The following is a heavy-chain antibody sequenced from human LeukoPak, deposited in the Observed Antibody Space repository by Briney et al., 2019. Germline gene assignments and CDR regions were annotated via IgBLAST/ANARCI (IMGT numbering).Heavy chain of an antibody. D-gene: IGHD1-26*01. CDR2: ISAYNGNT. CDR3: ARDGLYSGSYPSPGY. Sequence: GASVKVSCKASGYTFTSYGISWVRQAPGQGLEWMGWISAYNGNTNYAQKLQGRVTMTTDTSTSTAYMELRSLRSDDTAVYYCARDGLYSGSYPSPGYRGQGTLVTVSS. CDR1: GYTFTSYG. V-gene: IGHV1-18*01. J-gene: IGHJ4*02.